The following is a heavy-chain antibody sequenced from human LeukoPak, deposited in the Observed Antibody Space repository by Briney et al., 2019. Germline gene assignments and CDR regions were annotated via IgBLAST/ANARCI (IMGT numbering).Heavy chain of an antibody. D-gene: IGHD4-11*01. Sequence: SETLSITCTVSGGSVSSGDYYWSWIRQPPGKGLEWIGYIYNSGSTYYNPSLKSRLTISEDTSKNQFSLKLSSVTAADTAVYFCARHVTTVTFFDFWGQGTLVTVSS. V-gene: IGHV4-30-4*01. CDR3: ARHVTTVTFFDF. J-gene: IGHJ4*02. CDR1: GGSVSSGDYY. CDR2: IYNSGST.